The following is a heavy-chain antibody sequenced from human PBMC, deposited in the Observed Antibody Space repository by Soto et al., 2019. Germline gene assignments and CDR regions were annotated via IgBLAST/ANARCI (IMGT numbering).Heavy chain of an antibody. V-gene: IGHV3-21*01. CDR1: GFTFSSYS. J-gene: IGHJ4*02. CDR2: ISSSSSYI. Sequence: EVQPVESGGGLVKPGGSLRLSCAASGFTFSSYSMNWVRQAPGKGLEWVSSISSSSSYIYYAYSVKCRFTISRDNAKKALYLPMRSLRAEETAVYYCARLMSYDSSGYYCYWGQGTLVTVSS. CDR3: ARLMSYDSSGYYCY. D-gene: IGHD3-22*01.